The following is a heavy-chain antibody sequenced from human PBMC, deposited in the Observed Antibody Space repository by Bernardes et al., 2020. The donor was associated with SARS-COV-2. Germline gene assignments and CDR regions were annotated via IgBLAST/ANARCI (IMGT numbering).Heavy chain of an antibody. CDR1: GFTVSSNY. CDR3: ARDKYQRMLFDVYYYGMDV. CDR2: IYSGGST. Sequence: GGSLRRSCAASGFTVSSNYMSWVRQAPGKGLEWVSVIYSGGSTYYADSVKGRFTISRDNSKNTLYLQMNSLRAEDTAVYYCARDKYQRMLFDVYYYGMDVWGQGTTVTVSS. V-gene: IGHV3-53*01. J-gene: IGHJ6*02. D-gene: IGHD2-2*01.